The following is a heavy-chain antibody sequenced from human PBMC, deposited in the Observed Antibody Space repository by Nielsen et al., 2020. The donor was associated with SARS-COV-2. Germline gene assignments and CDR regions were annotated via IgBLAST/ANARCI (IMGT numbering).Heavy chain of an antibody. V-gene: IGHV1-2*04. CDR3: ERGRYYDFWSGYYRGETFDY. Sequence: WVRQAPGQGLEWMGWINPNSGGTNYAQKFQGWVTMTRDTSISTAYMELSRLRSDDTAVYYCERGRYYDFWSGYYRGETFDYWGQGTLVTVSS. D-gene: IGHD3-3*01. J-gene: IGHJ4*02. CDR2: INPNSGGT.